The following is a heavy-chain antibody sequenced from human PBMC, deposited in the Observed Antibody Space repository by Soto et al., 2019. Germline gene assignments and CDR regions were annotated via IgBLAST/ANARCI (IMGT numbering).Heavy chain of an antibody. J-gene: IGHJ4*02. CDR3: ARGPAVTLPWDFIDS. D-gene: IGHD4-17*01. V-gene: IGHV4-34*01. CDR1: GGPFSGYY. CDR2: INHSGNT. Sequence: QEPLQQWGAGLLKPSETLSLTCVVYGGPFSGYYWSWIRPPPGKGLEWIGEINHSGNTNYNPSLNSRVTISIDTSKNQFSLKLNSVTAAYTAVYYCARGPAVTLPWDFIDSWGQGTLVAVSS.